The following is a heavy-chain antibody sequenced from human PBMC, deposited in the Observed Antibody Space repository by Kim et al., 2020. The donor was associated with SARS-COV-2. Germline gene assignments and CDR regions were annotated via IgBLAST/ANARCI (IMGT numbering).Heavy chain of an antibody. J-gene: IGHJ4*02. CDR3: ARSYSNSGFFEY. D-gene: IGHD6-6*01. CDR2: IYHSGGT. V-gene: IGHV4-31*11. Sequence: SETLSLTCAVSGGSISSGGYYWSWIRQNPGKGLEWIGSIYHSGGTYYTPSLKSRVTMSVDTSKTQFSLKLSSVTAADTAVYFCARSYSNSGFFEYWGQGTLVTVFS. CDR1: GGSISSGGYY.